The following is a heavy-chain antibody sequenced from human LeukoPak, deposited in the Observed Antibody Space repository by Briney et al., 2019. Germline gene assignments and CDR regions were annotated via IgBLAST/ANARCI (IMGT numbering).Heavy chain of an antibody. CDR2: TSYDGNRK. V-gene: IGHV3-30*18. D-gene: IGHD1-26*01. CDR3: AKEWDTVGRVATDD. Sequence: GKSLRLSCAASGFTFSDYGMHWLRQAPGQGLEWVAYTSYDGNRKEYGDSVKGRFIISRDNSMSTLSLQMNSLRADDTAVYYCAKEWDTVGRVATDDWGQGTLVTVSS. J-gene: IGHJ4*02. CDR1: GFTFSDYG.